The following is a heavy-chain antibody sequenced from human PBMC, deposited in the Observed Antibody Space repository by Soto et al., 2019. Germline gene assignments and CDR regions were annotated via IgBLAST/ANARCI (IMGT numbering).Heavy chain of an antibody. J-gene: IGHJ4*02. CDR3: ARRSRGRCYNY. D-gene: IGHD2-15*01. CDR1: GGSISSSYW. Sequence: PSETLSLTCAVSGGSISSSYWWNWVRQPPGKGLEWIGNIYFSGSTYYNPSLNSRVTISMDTSKNQFFLKLSSVTAADTAVYYCARRSRGRCYNYWGQGTLVTVSS. CDR2: IYFSGST. V-gene: IGHV4-39*01.